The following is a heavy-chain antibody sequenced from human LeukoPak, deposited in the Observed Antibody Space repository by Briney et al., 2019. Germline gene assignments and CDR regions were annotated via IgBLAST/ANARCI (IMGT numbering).Heavy chain of an antibody. CDR1: GGSISSSSYY. J-gene: IGHJ5*02. V-gene: IGHV4-39*07. CDR2: IYYSGST. D-gene: IGHD6-19*01. Sequence: SETLSLTCTVSGGSISSSSYYWGWIRQPPGKGLEWIGSIYYSGSTYYNPSLKSRVTISVDTSKNRFSLKLSSVTAADTAVYYCARDLERYSSGWYRWFDPWGQGTLVTVSS. CDR3: ARDLERYSSGWYRWFDP.